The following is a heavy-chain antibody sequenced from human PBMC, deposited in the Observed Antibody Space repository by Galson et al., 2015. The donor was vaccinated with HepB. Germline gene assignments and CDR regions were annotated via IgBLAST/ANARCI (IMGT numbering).Heavy chain of an antibody. V-gene: IGHV3-21*01. CDR3: ARDPGYSSGWPNFDY. Sequence: SLRLSCAASGFTFSSYSMNWVRQAPGKGLEWVSSISSSSSYIYYADSVKGRFTISRDNAKNSLYLQMNSLRAEDTAVYYCARDPGYSSGWPNFDYWGQGTLVTVSS. CDR2: ISSSSSYI. D-gene: IGHD6-19*01. J-gene: IGHJ4*02. CDR1: GFTFSSYS.